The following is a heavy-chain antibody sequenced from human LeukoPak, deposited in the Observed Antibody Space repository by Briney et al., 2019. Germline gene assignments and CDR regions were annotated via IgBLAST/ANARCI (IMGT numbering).Heavy chain of an antibody. J-gene: IGHJ5*02. D-gene: IGHD6-19*01. CDR2: IYYSGST. Sequence: SETLSLTCTVSGGSISIYYWSWIRQPPGKGLEWIGYIYYSGSTNYNPSLKSRVTISVDTSKNQFSLKLSSVTAADTAVYYCARLYSSGNWFDPWGQGTLVTVSS. CDR1: GGSISIYY. V-gene: IGHV4-59*01. CDR3: ARLYSSGNWFDP.